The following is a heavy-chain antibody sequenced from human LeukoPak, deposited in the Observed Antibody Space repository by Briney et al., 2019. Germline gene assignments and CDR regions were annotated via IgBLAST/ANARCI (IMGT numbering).Heavy chain of an antibody. V-gene: IGHV3-74*01. Sequence: GGSLRLSCAASGFTFGSHWMNWVRQAPGKGPVWVSRINGDGSTTVYADSVQGRFSIPRDNAKSTLYLHMNSLRAEDTAVYYCAREGGGYCSGINCWKWFDPLGQGTLVTVSS. CDR1: GFTFGSHW. CDR3: AREGGGYCSGINCWKWFDP. D-gene: IGHD2-15*01. J-gene: IGHJ5*02. CDR2: INGDGSTT.